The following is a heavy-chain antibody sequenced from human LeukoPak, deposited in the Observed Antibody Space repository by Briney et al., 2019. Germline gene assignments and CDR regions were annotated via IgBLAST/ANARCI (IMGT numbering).Heavy chain of an antibody. Sequence: SETLSLTCTVSGGSISNSSYYWGWIRQPPGKGLEWIGSIYYSGSTYYNPSLKSRVTISVDTSKNQFSLKLSSVTAADTAVCYCARDRVGVYSSSSRCWFDPWGQGTLVTVSS. CDR3: ARDRVGVYSSSSRCWFDP. V-gene: IGHV4-39*07. J-gene: IGHJ5*02. D-gene: IGHD6-6*01. CDR2: IYYSGST. CDR1: GGSISNSSYY.